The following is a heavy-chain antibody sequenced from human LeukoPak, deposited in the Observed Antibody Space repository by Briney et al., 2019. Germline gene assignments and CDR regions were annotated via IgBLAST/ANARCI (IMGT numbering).Heavy chain of an antibody. V-gene: IGHV3-30-3*01. Sequence: GGSLRLSCAASGFTFNNYAMHWVRQAPGKGLEWVAVISYDGSNKYYADSVKGRFTISRDNSKNTLYLQMNSLRAEDTAVYYCAARSSGNPYFWGQGTLVTVSS. D-gene: IGHD1-26*01. J-gene: IGHJ4*02. CDR2: ISYDGSNK. CDR1: GFTFNNYA. CDR3: AARSSGNPYF.